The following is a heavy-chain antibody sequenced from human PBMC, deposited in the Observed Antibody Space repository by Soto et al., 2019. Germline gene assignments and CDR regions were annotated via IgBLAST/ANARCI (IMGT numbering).Heavy chain of an antibody. CDR3: AREQWGFDS. Sequence: QVQLQESGPELVKPSQTLSLTCSVSGGSITTNGHYWTWIRQHPGQGLEWIAYIYYTGNSYLNPSLKSRLSISVDTSTNQFSLELRSVPAADTAVYYCAREQWGFDSWGQGTLVTVSS. D-gene: IGHD6-19*01. V-gene: IGHV4-31*03. J-gene: IGHJ4*02. CDR1: GGSITTNGHY. CDR2: IYYTGNS.